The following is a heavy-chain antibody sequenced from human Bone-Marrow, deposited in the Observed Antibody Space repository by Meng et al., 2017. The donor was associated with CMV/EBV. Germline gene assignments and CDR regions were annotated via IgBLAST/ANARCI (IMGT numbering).Heavy chain of an antibody. Sequence: SETLSLTCTVSGGSISSSSYYWGWIRQPPGKGLEWIGSIYYSGSTYYNPSLKSRVTISVDTSKNQFSLKLSSVTAADTAVYYCARDGIAYSSSSGFDYWGQGTLVTVSS. J-gene: IGHJ4*02. D-gene: IGHD6-6*01. V-gene: IGHV4-39*07. CDR1: GGSISSSSYY. CDR2: IYYSGST. CDR3: ARDGIAYSSSSGFDY.